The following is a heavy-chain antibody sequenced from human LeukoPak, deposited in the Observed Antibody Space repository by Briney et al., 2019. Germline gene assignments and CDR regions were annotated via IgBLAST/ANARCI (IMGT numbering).Heavy chain of an antibody. D-gene: IGHD2-15*01. V-gene: IGHV1-8*02. CDR3: ARRVIYLAASRYYFDY. CDR1: GYTFTSYG. CDR2: MNPNSGNT. Sequence: ASVKVSCKASGYTFTSYGISWVRQATGQGLEWMGWMNPNSGNTGYAQKFQGRVTMTRNTSISTAYMELSSLRSEDTAVYYCARRVIYLAASRYYFDYWGQGTLVTVSS. J-gene: IGHJ4*02.